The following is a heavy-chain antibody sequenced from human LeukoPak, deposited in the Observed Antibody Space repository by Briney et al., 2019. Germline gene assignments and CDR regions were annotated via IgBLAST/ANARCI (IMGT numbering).Heavy chain of an antibody. D-gene: IGHD3-10*01. CDR2: ISYDGSNK. V-gene: IGHV3-30*04. Sequence: PGRSLGLSCAASGFTFSSYAMHWVRQAPGKGLEWVAVISYDGSNKYYADSVKGRFTISRDNSKNTLYLQMNSLRAEDTAVYYCARDRDYGSGSKDYWGQGTLVTVSS. CDR1: GFTFSSYA. CDR3: ARDRDYGSGSKDY. J-gene: IGHJ4*02.